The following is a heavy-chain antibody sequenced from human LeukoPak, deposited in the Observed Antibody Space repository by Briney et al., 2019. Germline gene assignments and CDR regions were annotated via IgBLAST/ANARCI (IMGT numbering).Heavy chain of an antibody. CDR2: IYYSGST. V-gene: IGHV4-59*01. Sequence: SETLSLTCTVSGGSISSYYWSWIRQPPGKGLEWIGYIYYSGSTNYNPSLKSRVTISVDTSKNQFSLKLSSVTAADTAVYYCARWSGYDYYGAYYYYYMDVWGKGTTVTVSS. D-gene: IGHD5-12*01. CDR1: GGSISSYY. J-gene: IGHJ6*03. CDR3: ARWSGYDYYGAYYYYYMDV.